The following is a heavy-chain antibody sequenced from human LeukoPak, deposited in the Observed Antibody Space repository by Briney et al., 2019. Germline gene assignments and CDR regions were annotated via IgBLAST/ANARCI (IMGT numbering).Heavy chain of an antibody. CDR3: ARDRTYYYGSGRDYFDY. V-gene: IGHV4-34*01. J-gene: IGHJ4*02. CDR1: GGSFSGYY. Sequence: NPSETLSLTCAVYGGSFSGYYWSWIRQPPGKGLEWIGEINHSGSTNYNPSLKSRVTISVDTSKNQFSLKLSSVTAADTAVYYCARDRTYYYGSGRDYFDYWGQGTLVTVSS. D-gene: IGHD3-10*01. CDR2: INHSGST.